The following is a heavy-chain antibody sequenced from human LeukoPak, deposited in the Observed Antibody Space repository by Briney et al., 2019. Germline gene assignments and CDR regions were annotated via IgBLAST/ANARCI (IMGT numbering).Heavy chain of an antibody. CDR3: AKAEAGIAAAGTGEYFDY. Sequence: PGRSLRLSCAASGFAFSSYGMHWVRQAPGKGLEGVAVISYDGRNKYYADSVKGRFTISRDNSKNTLYLQMNSLRAEDTAVYYCAKAEAGIAAAGTGEYFDYWGQGTLVTVSS. D-gene: IGHD6-13*01. V-gene: IGHV3-30*18. J-gene: IGHJ4*02. CDR1: GFAFSSYG. CDR2: ISYDGRNK.